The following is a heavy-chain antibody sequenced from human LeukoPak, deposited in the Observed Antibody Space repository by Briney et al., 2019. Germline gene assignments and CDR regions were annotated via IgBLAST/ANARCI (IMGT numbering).Heavy chain of an antibody. V-gene: IGHV3-21*01. CDR1: GFTFSSYA. CDR3: ARGSYYDSSWFDP. Sequence: PGGSLRLSCAASGFTFSSYAMNWVRQAPGKGLEWVSSISSSSSYIYYADSVKGRFTISRDNAKNSLYLQMNSLRAEDTAVYYCARGSYYDSSWFDPWGQGTLVTVSS. CDR2: ISSSSSYI. J-gene: IGHJ5*02. D-gene: IGHD3-22*01.